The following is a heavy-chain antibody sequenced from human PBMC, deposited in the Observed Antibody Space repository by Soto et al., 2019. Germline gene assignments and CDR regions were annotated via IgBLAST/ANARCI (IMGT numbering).Heavy chain of an antibody. CDR1: GFTFSSYS. J-gene: IGHJ6*02. CDR3: ARDGSRYYSYYYGMDV. CDR2: ISSSSSYI. V-gene: IGHV3-21*01. D-gene: IGHD6-13*01. Sequence: GGSLRLSCAASGFTFSSYSMNWVRQAPGKGLEWVSSISSSSSYIYYADSAKGRSTISRDNAKNSLYLQMNSLRAEDTAVYYCARDGSRYYSYYYGMDVWGQGTTVTVSS.